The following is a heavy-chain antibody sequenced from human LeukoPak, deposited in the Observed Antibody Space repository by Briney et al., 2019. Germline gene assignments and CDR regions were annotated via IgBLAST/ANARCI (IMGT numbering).Heavy chain of an antibody. CDR1: GFTFSSYA. CDR3: AKAASKDIVVVPAAIRSYYYYMDV. D-gene: IGHD2-2*02. V-gene: IGHV3-23*01. J-gene: IGHJ6*03. Sequence: GGSLRLSCAASGFTFSSYAMSWVRQAPGKGLEWVSAISGSGGSTYYADSVKGRFTISRDNSKNTLYLQMNSLRAEDTAVYYCAKAASKDIVVVPAAIRSYYYYMDVWGKGTTVTVSS. CDR2: ISGSGGST.